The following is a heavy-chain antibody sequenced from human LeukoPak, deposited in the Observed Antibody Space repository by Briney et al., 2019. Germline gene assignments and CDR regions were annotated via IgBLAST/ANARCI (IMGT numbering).Heavy chain of an antibody. J-gene: IGHJ4*02. CDR2: INHSGST. CDR1: GGSFSGYY. Sequence: SETLSLTCAAYGGSFSGYYWSWIRQPPGKGLEWIGEINHSGSTNYNPSLKSRVTISVDTSKNQFSLKLSSVTAADTAVYYCARGGYYGSGSPDLDYWGQGTLVIVSS. D-gene: IGHD3-10*01. V-gene: IGHV4-34*01. CDR3: ARGGYYGSGSPDLDY.